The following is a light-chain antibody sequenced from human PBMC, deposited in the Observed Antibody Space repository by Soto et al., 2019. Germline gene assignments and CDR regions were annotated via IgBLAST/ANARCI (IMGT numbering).Light chain of an antibody. CDR2: GAS. V-gene: IGKV3-20*01. J-gene: IGKJ5*01. CDR1: QSVSSSY. Sequence: EIVLTQSPGTLSLSPGERVTLSRRASQSVSSSYLAWYQQKPGQAPRLLIYGASSRANGIPDRFSGSGSGTNFTLTISRRQHEDYSVYYCQQYGSTLSITFGEGTRLENK. CDR3: QQYGSTLSIT.